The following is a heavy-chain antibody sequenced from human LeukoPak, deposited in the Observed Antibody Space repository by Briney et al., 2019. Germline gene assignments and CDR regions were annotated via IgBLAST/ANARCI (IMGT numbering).Heavy chain of an antibody. CDR2: IIPIYDLS. V-gene: IGHV1-69*02. D-gene: IGHD4-23*01. Sequence: SVKVSCKASGGTFSSNTISWVRQAPGQGLEWMGRIIPIYDLSNYAQKFQGRVTITADKSTTTAYMELSSLRSEDTAVYYCATALWSRWLMDYWGQGTLVTVSS. J-gene: IGHJ4*02. CDR1: GGTFSSNT. CDR3: ATALWSRWLMDY.